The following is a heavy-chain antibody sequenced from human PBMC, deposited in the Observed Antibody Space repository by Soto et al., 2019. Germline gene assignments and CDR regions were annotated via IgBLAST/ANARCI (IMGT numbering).Heavy chain of an antibody. D-gene: IGHD3-22*01. J-gene: IGHJ4*02. CDR2: MYYNGDT. CDR1: GGSINSRSYF. CDR3: ARLWGYYNDY. Sequence: PSETLSLTCSVSGGSINSRSYFWGWIRQPPGKGLEWIGTMYYNGDTYYNPSLKSRVTISLDTSKNQFSLKLSSVTAADTAVYYCARLWGYYNDYWGQGTLVTVSS. V-gene: IGHV4-39*01.